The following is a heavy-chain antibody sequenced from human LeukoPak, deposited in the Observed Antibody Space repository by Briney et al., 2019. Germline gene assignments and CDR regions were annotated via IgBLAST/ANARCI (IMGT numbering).Heavy chain of an antibody. V-gene: IGHV4-34*01. Sequence: PSETLSLTCAVYGGSFSGYYWSWIRQPPGKGLEWIGEINHSGSTNYNPSLKSRVTISVDTSKNQFSLKLSSVTAADTAVYYCARGGPVRYYGSGGFDIWGQGTMVTVSS. CDR1: GGSFSGYY. D-gene: IGHD3-10*01. CDR2: INHSGST. J-gene: IGHJ3*02. CDR3: ARGGPVRYYGSGGFDI.